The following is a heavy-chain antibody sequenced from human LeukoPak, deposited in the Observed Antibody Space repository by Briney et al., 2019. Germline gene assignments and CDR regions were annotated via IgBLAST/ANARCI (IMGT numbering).Heavy chain of an antibody. V-gene: IGHV6-1*01. J-gene: IGHJ4*02. CDR3: ARTSGYSSLAF. Sequence: SQTLSLTCVISGDSIPANTASWNWIRQSPSRGLEWLGRTYYTSKWYDEYADSVRSRITITPDTSKNQFSLHLNSVTPDDTAMYYCARTSGYSSLAFWGQGSLVTVSS. D-gene: IGHD6-19*01. CDR1: GDSIPANTAS. CDR2: TYYTSKWYD.